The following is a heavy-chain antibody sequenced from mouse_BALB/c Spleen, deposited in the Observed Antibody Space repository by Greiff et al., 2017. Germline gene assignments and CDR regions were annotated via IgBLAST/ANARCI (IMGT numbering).Heavy chain of an antibody. CDR2: IWSGGST. D-gene: IGHD1-1*01. Sequence: QVQLKQSGPGLVQPSQSLSITCTVSGFSLTSYGVHWVRQSPGKGLEWLGVIWSGGSTDYNAAFISRLSISKDNSKSQVFLKMNSLQTDDTAIYYCVRPTVRGYFDVWGAGTTVTVSS. CDR1: GFSLTSYG. CDR3: VRPTVRGYFDV. V-gene: IGHV2-2*01. J-gene: IGHJ1*01.